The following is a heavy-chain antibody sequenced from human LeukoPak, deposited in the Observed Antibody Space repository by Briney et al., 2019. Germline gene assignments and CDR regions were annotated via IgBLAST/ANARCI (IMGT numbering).Heavy chain of an antibody. CDR2: IKEDGSEK. CDR3: ARDKRGHYY. CDR1: GFTFSTYW. Sequence: GGSLRLSCAASGFTFSTYWMTWVRQAPGKGLEWVANIKEDGSEKYYLDSVEGRFTISRDNAKNSLYLQMNSLRAEDTAVYYCARDKRGHYYWGQGTLSPSPQ. J-gene: IGHJ4*02. D-gene: IGHD2-21*01. V-gene: IGHV3-7*01.